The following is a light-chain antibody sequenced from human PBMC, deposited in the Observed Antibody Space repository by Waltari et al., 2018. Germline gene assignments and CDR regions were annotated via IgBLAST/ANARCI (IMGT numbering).Light chain of an antibody. V-gene: IGKV3-11*01. CDR1: QNIGTY. CDR3: QHRSARPMYT. CDR2: DAS. J-gene: IGKJ2*01. Sequence: EIVLTQSPATLSLSPGERATLSCRASQNIGTYLAWYQHKAGQAPRLLMYDASHRASGTPVRISGSASGSDFTLAISSLEPEDFAVYYCQHRSARPMYTFGQGTKLEIK.